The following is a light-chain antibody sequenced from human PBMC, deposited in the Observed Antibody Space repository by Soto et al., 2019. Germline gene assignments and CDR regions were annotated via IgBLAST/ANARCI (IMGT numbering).Light chain of an antibody. J-gene: IGKJ5*01. CDR2: GAS. V-gene: IGKV3-15*01. CDR1: QSVSSN. Sequence: EIFMTQSPATLSVSLWEIATLSWPASQSVSSNLAWYQQKVARPPRLLIYGASTGATGIPARFSGSGSGTEFTLTISSLQSEDFAVYYCQQYDNWPITFGQGTRLEI. CDR3: QQYDNWPIT.